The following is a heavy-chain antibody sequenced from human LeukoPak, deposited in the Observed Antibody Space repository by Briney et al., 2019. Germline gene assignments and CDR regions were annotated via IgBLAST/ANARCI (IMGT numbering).Heavy chain of an antibody. J-gene: IGHJ4*02. CDR3: ARGVNYYGSGSYRWGFDY. CDR1: GYTFTSYG. V-gene: IGHV1-18*01. Sequence: ASVKVSCKASGYTFTSYGISWVRQAPGQGLEWMGWISAYNGNTNYAQKLQGRVTMTTDTSTSTAYMELRSLRSDDTAVYYCARGVNYYGSGSYRWGFDYWRQGTLVTVSS. D-gene: IGHD3-10*01. CDR2: ISAYNGNT.